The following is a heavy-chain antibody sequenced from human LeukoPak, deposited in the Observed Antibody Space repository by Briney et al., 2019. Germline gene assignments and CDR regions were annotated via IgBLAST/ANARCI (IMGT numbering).Heavy chain of an antibody. Sequence: SETLSLTCTVPGGSISSYYWSWIRQPPGKGLEWIGHIYYSGSTNYNPSLKSRVTISVDTSKNQFSLKLSSVTAADTAVYYCARVGAPYSSSWYFSLWGQGTLVTVSS. CDR2: IYYSGST. V-gene: IGHV4-59*01. CDR1: GGSISSYY. CDR3: ARVGAPYSSSWYFSL. D-gene: IGHD6-13*01. J-gene: IGHJ4*02.